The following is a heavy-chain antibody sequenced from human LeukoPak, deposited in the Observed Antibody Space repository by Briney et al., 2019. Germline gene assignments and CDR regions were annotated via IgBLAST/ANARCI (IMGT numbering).Heavy chain of an antibody. CDR1: GFTFSSYW. CDR3: ARGVDYYENSGTIDY. D-gene: IGHD3-22*01. CDR2: IKQDGSEK. J-gene: IGHJ4*02. Sequence: GGSLRLSCAASGFTFSSYWMSWVRQAPGKGLEWVANIKQDGSEKYYVDSVKGRFTISRDNSKNTLYLQMNSLRAEDTAVYYCARGVDYYENSGTIDYWGQGTLVTVSS. V-gene: IGHV3-7*01.